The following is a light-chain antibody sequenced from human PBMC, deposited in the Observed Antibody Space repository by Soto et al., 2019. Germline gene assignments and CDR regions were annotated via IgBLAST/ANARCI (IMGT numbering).Light chain of an antibody. J-gene: IGLJ2*01. V-gene: IGLV1-51*01. CDR1: SSNIGNNY. Sequence: QSVLTQPPSVSAAPGQKVTISCSGSSSNIGNNYVSWYQQLPGTVPKLLIYDNNKRPSGIPDRFSGSKSGTSATLGITGLQTGDEADYYCRTWDSSLSAVVFGGGTKLTVL. CDR2: DNN. CDR3: RTWDSSLSAVV.